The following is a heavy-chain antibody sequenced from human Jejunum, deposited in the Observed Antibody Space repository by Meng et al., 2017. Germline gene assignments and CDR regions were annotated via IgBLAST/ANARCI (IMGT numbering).Heavy chain of an antibody. D-gene: IGHD2-8*01. V-gene: IGHV4-4*02. CDR2: IYHSGTT. CDR3: ARDFEALNGV. J-gene: IGHJ1*01. Sequence: QLELQESGPGLVRPWVTLSLTCAVSGDSISSSYWWSWVRQAPGKGLEWIGEIYHSGTTNYNPSLKSRVTLSVDKSKNQFSLNLSSVTAADTAVYFCARDFEALNGVWGQGTLVTVSS. CDR1: GDSISSSYW.